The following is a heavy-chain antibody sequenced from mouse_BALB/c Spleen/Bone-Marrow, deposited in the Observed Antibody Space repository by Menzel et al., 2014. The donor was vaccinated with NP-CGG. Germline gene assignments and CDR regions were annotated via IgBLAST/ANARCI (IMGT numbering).Heavy chain of an antibody. D-gene: IGHD2-10*02. Sequence: EVQLQQSGPELVKPGASIKISCKASGYSFTGYTMNWVKQSHGKNLEWIGHINPYNGGTSQNQKFKGKATLTVDKSSSTAYMELLSLTSEDSAVYYCARHGYGNYVAMDYWGQGTSVTVSS. J-gene: IGHJ4*01. V-gene: IGHV1-18*01. CDR1: GYSFTGYT. CDR3: ARHGYGNYVAMDY. CDR2: INPYNGGT.